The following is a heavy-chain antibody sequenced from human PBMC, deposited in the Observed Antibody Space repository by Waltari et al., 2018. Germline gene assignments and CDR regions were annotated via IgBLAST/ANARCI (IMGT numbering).Heavy chain of an antibody. CDR1: GYSISSGYY. CDR2: IYHSGST. D-gene: IGHD5-18*01. Sequence: QVQLQESGPGLVKPSETLSLTCAVSGYSISSGYYWGGIRQPPGKGLEWIGSIYHSGSTYYNPSLKSRVTISVDTSKNQFSLKLSSVTAADTAVYYCARLSYGNYFDYWGQGTLVTVSS. V-gene: IGHV4-38-2*01. J-gene: IGHJ4*02. CDR3: ARLSYGNYFDY.